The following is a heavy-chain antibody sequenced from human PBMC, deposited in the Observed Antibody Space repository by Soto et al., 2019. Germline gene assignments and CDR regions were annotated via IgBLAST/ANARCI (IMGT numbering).Heavy chain of an antibody. CDR1: GYTFTSYA. D-gene: IGHD6-6*01. V-gene: IGHV1-3*05. CDR2: INAGNGNT. CDR3: ARAPGGSSSFVDY. J-gene: IGHJ4*02. Sequence: QVQLVQSGAEEKKPGASVKVSCKASGYTFTSYAMHWVRQAPGQRLEWMGWINAGNGNTKYSQKFQGRVTITRDTSASTAYMELSSLRSEDTAGYYCARAPGGSSSFVDYWGQGTLVTVSS.